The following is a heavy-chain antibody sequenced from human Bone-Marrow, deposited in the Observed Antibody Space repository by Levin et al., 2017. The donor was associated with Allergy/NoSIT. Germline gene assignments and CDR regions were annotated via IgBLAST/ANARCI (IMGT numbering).Heavy chain of an antibody. CDR2: IYYSGST. V-gene: IGHV4-61*01. CDR3: ARQGGPGYFDP. D-gene: IGHD5-12*01. Sequence: SQTLSLPCTVSGGSVHSDICYWSWIRQPPGKGLEWIGHIYYSGSTHYNPSLESRVTISVDTSKNQFSLNLNSVTAEDTAVYYCARQGGPGYFDPWGQGALVTVSS. J-gene: IGHJ5*02. CDR1: GGSVHSDICY.